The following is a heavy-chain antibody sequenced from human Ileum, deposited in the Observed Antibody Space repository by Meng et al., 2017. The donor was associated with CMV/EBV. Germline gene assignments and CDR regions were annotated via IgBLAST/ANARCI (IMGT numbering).Heavy chain of an antibody. V-gene: IGHV3-21*06. CDR3: AKGSDFSYGMDV. D-gene: IGHD3-3*01. J-gene: IGHJ6*02. CDR1: GFTFSSDT. CDR2: ISSSRDVT. Sequence: GGSRRLSCAVSGFTFSSDTMNWVRQAPGEGLEWVSSISSSRDVTYYADSVKGRFTISRDKAANSVYLQLNTLRVEDTAVYYCAKGSDFSYGMDVWGQGTMVTVSS.